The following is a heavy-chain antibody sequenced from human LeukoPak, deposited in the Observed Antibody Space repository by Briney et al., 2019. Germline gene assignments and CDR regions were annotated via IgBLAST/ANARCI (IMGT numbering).Heavy chain of an antibody. J-gene: IGHJ6*03. Sequence: SETLSLTCTVSGGSISSGSYYWGWIRQPPGKGLEWIGSIYYSGSTYYNPSLESRITISLDTSKNQFSLNLRSLTAADTAVYYCARGRHEVSMIVVVMTAVSYYLDVWGKGTTVTVS. CDR2: IYYSGST. CDR1: GGSISSGSYY. CDR3: ARGRHEVSMIVVVMTAVSYYLDV. D-gene: IGHD3-22*01. V-gene: IGHV4-39*07.